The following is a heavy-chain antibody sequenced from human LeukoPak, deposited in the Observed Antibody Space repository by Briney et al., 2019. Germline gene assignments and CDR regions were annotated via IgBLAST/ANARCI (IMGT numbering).Heavy chain of an antibody. Sequence: ASVKVSCKASGYTFTSYDINWVRQATGRGLEWMVWMNPNSGNTGYAQKFQGRVTMTRNTSISTAYMELSSLRSEDTAVYYCARVDCSSASCYDGYWGQGTLVTVSS. CDR3: ARVDCSSASCYDGY. CDR1: GYTFTSYD. J-gene: IGHJ4*02. V-gene: IGHV1-8*01. CDR2: MNPNSGNT. D-gene: IGHD2-2*01.